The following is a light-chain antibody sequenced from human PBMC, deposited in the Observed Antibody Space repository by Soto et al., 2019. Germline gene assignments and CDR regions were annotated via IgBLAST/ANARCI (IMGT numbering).Light chain of an antibody. CDR3: AAWDDSLSGVV. Sequence: QSVLTQPPSASGTPGQRVTITCSATSSNIGNNYVCWYQKLPGTAPKLLIYRNNQRPSGVPDRFSGSKSGTSASLAISGLRSDDEADYYCAAWDDSLSGVVFGGRTKLTVL. V-gene: IGLV1-47*01. J-gene: IGLJ2*01. CDR2: RNN. CDR1: SSNIGNNY.